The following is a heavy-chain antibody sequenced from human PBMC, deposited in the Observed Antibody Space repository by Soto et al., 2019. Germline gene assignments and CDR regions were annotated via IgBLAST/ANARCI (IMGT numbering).Heavy chain of an antibody. V-gene: IGHV1-69*12. D-gene: IGHD6-6*01. CDR3: ARGGSVRFPCSSSSDYYYGMDV. J-gene: IGHJ6*02. CDR1: GGTFSSYA. Sequence: QVQLVQSGAEVKKPGSSVKVSCKASGGTFSSYAISWVRQAPGQGLEWMGGIIPIFGTANYAQKFQGRVKITADESTSTAYMELSSLRSEDTAVYYCARGGSVRFPCSSSSDYYYGMDVWGQGTTVTVSS. CDR2: IIPIFGTA.